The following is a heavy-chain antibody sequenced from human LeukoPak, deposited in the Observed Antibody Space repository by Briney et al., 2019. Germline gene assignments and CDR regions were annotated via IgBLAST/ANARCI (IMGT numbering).Heavy chain of an antibody. CDR3: VREGYYDSSGYLGVFDY. CDR1: GFTFSSYE. CDR2: ISNSGSTK. D-gene: IGHD3-22*01. Sequence: GGSLRLSCAASGFTFSSYEMNWVRQAPGKGLEGVSYISNSGSTKYYADSVKGRFTISRENAKNSVYLQMKSLRAEDTAVYYCVREGYYDSSGYLGVFDYWGQGTLVTVSS. V-gene: IGHV3-48*03. J-gene: IGHJ4*02.